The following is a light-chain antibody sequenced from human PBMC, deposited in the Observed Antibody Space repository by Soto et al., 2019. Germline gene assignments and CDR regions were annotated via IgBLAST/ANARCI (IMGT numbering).Light chain of an antibody. Sequence: EIVLTQSPGTLSLSPGERATLSFGASQSVSNNYLAWYQQKPGQAPRLLIYDASNRATGIPARFSGSGSGTDFTLTISSLEPEDFAVYYCQQRSNWPLTFGGGTKVDI. CDR1: QSVSNNY. J-gene: IGKJ4*01. CDR2: DAS. V-gene: IGKV3-11*01. CDR3: QQRSNWPLT.